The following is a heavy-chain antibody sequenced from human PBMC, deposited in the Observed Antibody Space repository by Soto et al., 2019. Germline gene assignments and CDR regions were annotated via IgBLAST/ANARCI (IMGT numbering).Heavy chain of an antibody. J-gene: IGHJ6*02. CDR3: AREQVSDTAMVSYYYYGMDV. D-gene: IGHD5-18*01. CDR1: GFAFSHYP. V-gene: IGHV3-30-3*01. CDR2: ISFDGSTR. Sequence: PGGSLKISCASSGFAFSHYPMHWVRQAPGKGLEWVAVISFDGSTRYYADSVKGRFTISRDNSKNTLYLQMNSLRAEDTAVYYCAREQVSDTAMVSYYYYGMDVSGQGTTVTVSS.